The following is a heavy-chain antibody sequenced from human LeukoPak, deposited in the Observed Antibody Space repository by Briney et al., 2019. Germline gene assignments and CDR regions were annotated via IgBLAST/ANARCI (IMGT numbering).Heavy chain of an antibody. D-gene: IGHD2-21*02. CDR1: GFTFSNSA. Sequence: GGSLRLSCAASGFTFSNSAMAWVRQAPGRGLEWLSSISASGVNIYSAATVKGRFTVSRDNSKNTLYLQMTSLRVDDTALYYCAKDFRTCDDCYGWFGPWGQGALVTVSS. J-gene: IGHJ5*01. CDR3: AKDFRTCDDCYGWFGP. CDR2: ISASGVNI. V-gene: IGHV3-23*01.